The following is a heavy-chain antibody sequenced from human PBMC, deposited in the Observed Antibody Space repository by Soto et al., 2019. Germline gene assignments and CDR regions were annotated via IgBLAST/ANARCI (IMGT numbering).Heavy chain of an antibody. Sequence: EVQLLESGGGLVQPGGSLRLSCAASGFTFSAYVMSWVRQAPGKGLEWVSSISGSAGSTYYAASVKGRFTISRDNSKKTLYLAMNSLRTEDTAVYHCAMSYYDSGSSVHHFDYCGQGTLVTVSS. J-gene: IGHJ4*02. CDR2: ISGSAGST. CDR3: AMSYYDSGSSVHHFDY. V-gene: IGHV3-23*01. D-gene: IGHD3-10*01. CDR1: GFTFSAYV.